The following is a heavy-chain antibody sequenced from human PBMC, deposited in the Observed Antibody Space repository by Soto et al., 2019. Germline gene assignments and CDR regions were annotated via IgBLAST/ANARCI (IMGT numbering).Heavy chain of an antibody. CDR2: FYFSGST. CDR1: GDSVSSGDYY. CDR3: ARDGRDFDY. J-gene: IGHJ4*02. Sequence: SETLSLTCSVSGDSVSSGDYYWSWIRQPPGKGLEWIGHFYFSGSTNYIPSLKSRLTMSVDTAKNQFSLKLSSVTAADTAVYYCARDGRDFDYWGQGTLVTVSS. V-gene: IGHV4-61*08.